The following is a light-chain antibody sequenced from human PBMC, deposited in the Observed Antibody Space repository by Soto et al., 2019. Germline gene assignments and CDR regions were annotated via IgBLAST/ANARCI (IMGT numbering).Light chain of an antibody. CDR1: QGISCY. J-gene: IGKJ4*01. CDR3: QQLNSYPLT. V-gene: IGKV1-9*01. Sequence: DIQLTQSPSFLSASVGDRVTITCRASQGISCYLAWYQQTPGKDPRLLIYAASTLQSGVPSRFSGSGAETEFTLTVSSLQTEDFATYYCQQLNSYPLTFGGGTKVEIK. CDR2: AAS.